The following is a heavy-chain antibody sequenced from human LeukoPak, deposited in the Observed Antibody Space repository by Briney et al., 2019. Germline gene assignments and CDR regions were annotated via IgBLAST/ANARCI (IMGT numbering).Heavy chain of an antibody. CDR1: GFTFSSYE. CDR3: VLGSPFDY. J-gene: IGHJ4*02. V-gene: IGHV3-48*03. D-gene: IGHD3-10*01. CDR2: VSSSSSSI. Sequence: GGSLRLSCAASGFTFSSYEMNWVRQAPGKGLEWVSYVSSSSSSIYYADSVKGRFTISRDNANNSLSLQMNSLRDEDTAVYYCVLGSPFDYWGQGTLVSVSS.